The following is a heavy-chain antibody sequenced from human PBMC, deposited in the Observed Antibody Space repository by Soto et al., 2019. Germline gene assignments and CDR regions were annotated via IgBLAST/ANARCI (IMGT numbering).Heavy chain of an antibody. CDR2: ISGSGGST. D-gene: IGHD3-3*01. Sequence: GGSLRLSCAASGFTFSSYAMSWVRQAPGKGLEWVSAISGSGGSTYYADSVKGRFTISRDNSKNTLYLQMNSLRAEDTAVYYCAKDFYRPEITIFGVAKLGHQGNGMDVWGQGTTVTVSS. CDR3: AKDFYRPEITIFGVAKLGHQGNGMDV. J-gene: IGHJ6*02. V-gene: IGHV3-23*01. CDR1: GFTFSSYA.